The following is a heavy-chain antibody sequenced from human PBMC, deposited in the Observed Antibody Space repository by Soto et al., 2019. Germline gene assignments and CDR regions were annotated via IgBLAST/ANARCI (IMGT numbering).Heavy chain of an antibody. CDR2: IWDDGNNK. J-gene: IGHJ4*02. CDR1: GFIFSNYA. CDR3: ARGLDFWSAQDY. V-gene: IGHV3-33*01. Sequence: QVQVVESGGGVVQPGRSLRLSCAASGFIFSNYAMYWVRQAPGKGLEWVAAIWDDGNNKYYGDSVQGRFTISRDNSKNTLYLHMNSLRVEDTAVYYCARGLDFWSAQDYWGQGTLVTVSS. D-gene: IGHD3-3*01.